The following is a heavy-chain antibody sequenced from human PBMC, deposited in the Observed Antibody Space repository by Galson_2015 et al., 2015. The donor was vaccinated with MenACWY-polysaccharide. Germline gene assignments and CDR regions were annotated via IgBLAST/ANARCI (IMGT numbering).Heavy chain of an antibody. J-gene: IGHJ5*02. CDR2: IFSTGST. V-gene: IGHV4-61*02. CDR1: GDSITSGVYY. CDR3: AREPTFSDGSFGCFDP. Sequence: TLSLTCNVSGDSITSGVYYWTWIRQSAGKGLEWIGRIFSTGSTTYNASLKSRVTISVDTSKNQFFLKLTSVTAADTAIYYCAREPTFSDGSFGCFDPGGQGTLVTVSS. D-gene: IGHD3-10*01.